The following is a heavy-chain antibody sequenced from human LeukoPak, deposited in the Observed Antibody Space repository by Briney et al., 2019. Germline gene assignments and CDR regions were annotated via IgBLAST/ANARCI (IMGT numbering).Heavy chain of an antibody. CDR3: AKGLGSGWYLFEY. V-gene: IGHV3-23*01. Sequence: GGSLRLSCVDSGFTFTNAWMSWVRQAPGKGLEWVSAISGGGGSTYYADSVKGRFTISRDDSKNTLYVQMNSLRAEDTAVYYCAKGLGSGWYLFEYWGQGTLVTVSS. CDR1: GFTFTNAW. J-gene: IGHJ4*02. D-gene: IGHD6-19*01. CDR2: ISGGGGST.